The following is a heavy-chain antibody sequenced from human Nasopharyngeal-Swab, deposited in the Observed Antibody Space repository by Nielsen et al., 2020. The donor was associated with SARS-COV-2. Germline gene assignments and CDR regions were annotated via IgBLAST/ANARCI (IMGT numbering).Heavy chain of an antibody. CDR3: ARQQEGYYYYYGMDV. CDR2: IYYDGNT. Sequence: WIRQPPGKGLQHIGSIYYDGNTYYDPSLKGRLTMSVDTSRDQFSLKLSSVTAANTAIYFCARQQEGYYYYYGMDVWGQGTPVTVSS. V-gene: IGHV4-39*01. J-gene: IGHJ6*02.